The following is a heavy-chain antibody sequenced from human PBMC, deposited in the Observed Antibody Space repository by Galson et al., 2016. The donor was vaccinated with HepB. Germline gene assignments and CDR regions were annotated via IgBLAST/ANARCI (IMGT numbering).Heavy chain of an antibody. CDR2: IYYSGSS. J-gene: IGHJ5*02. V-gene: IGHV4-31*03. CDR1: GGSISSGGYY. Sequence: TLSLTCTVSGGSISSGGYYWSWIRQHPGKGLEFIGYIYYSGSSYYNPSLKSRISMSVDTSKNQFSLRLSSVNAADTAVYYCARGWFGEFSRNNWFNPWGQGTLVTVSS. D-gene: IGHD3-10*01. CDR3: ARGWFGEFSRNNWFNP.